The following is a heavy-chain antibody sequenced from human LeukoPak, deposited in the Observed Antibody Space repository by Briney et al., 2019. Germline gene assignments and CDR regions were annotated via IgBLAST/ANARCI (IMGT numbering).Heavy chain of an antibody. Sequence: SETLSLTCTVSGGSISSYYWSWIRQPPGKGLEWIGEINHSGSTNYNPSLKSRVTISVDTSKNQFSLKLSSVTAADTAVYYCARDPYSSSPWSGYWGQGTLVTVSS. CDR1: GGSISSYY. D-gene: IGHD6-6*01. CDR3: ARDPYSSSPWSGY. V-gene: IGHV4-34*01. CDR2: INHSGST. J-gene: IGHJ4*02.